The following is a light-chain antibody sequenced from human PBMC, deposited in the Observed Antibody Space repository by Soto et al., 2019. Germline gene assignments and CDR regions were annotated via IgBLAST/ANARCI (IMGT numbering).Light chain of an antibody. J-gene: IGKJ2*01. V-gene: IGKV3-15*01. Sequence: EIVMTQSPATLSVSPVERATLSCRASQTVTGALAWYQQKPGQAPRLLLYGASTRATGVPDRFSGSGSGTDFTLTISSLQSEDFAVYYCQQYNDWPPYTFGQGTNVEIK. CDR2: GAS. CDR3: QQYNDWPPYT. CDR1: QTVTGA.